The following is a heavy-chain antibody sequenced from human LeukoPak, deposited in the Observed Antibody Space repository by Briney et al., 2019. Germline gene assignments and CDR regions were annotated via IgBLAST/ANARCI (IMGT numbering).Heavy chain of an antibody. Sequence: GGSLRLSCAASGFTFSSYAMSWVRQAPGKGLEWVSAISGSGGSTYYADSVKGRFTISRDNSKNTLYLQMNSLRAEDTAVYYCAKISEFWETCGGDCYADYWGQGTLVTVPS. CDR2: ISGSGGST. CDR3: AKISEFWETCGGDCYADY. V-gene: IGHV3-23*01. D-gene: IGHD2-21*01. CDR1: GFTFSSYA. J-gene: IGHJ4*02.